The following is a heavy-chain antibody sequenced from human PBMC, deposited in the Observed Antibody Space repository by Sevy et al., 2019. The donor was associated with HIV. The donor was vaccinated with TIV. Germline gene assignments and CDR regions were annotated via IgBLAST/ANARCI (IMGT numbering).Heavy chain of an antibody. CDR3: ARWVCISTSCLVDY. CDR1: GFTFSSYA. J-gene: IGHJ4*02. V-gene: IGHV3-30-3*01. Sequence: GGSLRLSCAASGFTFSSYAMHWVRQAPGKGLEWVAVISYDGSNKYYADSVKGRFTISRDNSKNTLYLQMNSLRAEDTALYYCARWVCISTSCLVDYWGQGPLVTVSS. CDR2: ISYDGSNK. D-gene: IGHD2-2*01.